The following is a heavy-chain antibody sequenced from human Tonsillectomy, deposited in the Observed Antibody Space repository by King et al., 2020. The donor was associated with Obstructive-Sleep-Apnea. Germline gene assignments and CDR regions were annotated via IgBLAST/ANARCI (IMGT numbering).Heavy chain of an antibody. CDR3: ARAGEGFDY. CDR2: IFYGGST. V-gene: IGHV4-59*01. J-gene: IGHJ4*02. D-gene: IGHD3-16*01. Sequence: QVQLQESGPGLVKPSETLSLTCTVSGGSISYYYWSWIRQPPGKGLEWIGYIFYGGSTNYNPSLKSRVTISVDTSKNQFSLKLYSVTAADTAFYYCARAGEGFDYWGQGTLVTVSS. CDR1: GGSISYYY.